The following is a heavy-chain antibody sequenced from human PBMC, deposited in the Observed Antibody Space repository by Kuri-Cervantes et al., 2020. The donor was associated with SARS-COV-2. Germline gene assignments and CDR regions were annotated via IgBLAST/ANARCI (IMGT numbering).Heavy chain of an antibody. CDR3: ARSSGQIFYYYGMDV. V-gene: IGHV3-33*08. Sequence: LSLTCAASGFTFSSYGMHWVRQAPGQGLEWVAVIWYDGSNKYYADSVKGRFTISRENSKNTLYLQMNSLRAEDTAVYYCARSSGQIFYYYGMDVWGQRTTVTVSS. CDR2: IWYDGSNK. CDR1: GFTFSSYG. J-gene: IGHJ6*02. D-gene: IGHD2-15*01.